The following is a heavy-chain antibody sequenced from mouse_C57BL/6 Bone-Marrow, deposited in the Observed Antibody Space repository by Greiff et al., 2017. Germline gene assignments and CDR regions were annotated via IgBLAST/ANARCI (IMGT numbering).Heavy chain of an antibody. D-gene: IGHD4-1*01. CDR1: EYAFPSHD. J-gene: IGHJ2*01. CDR2: INSDGGST. CDR3: ARGNWEGYYFDY. V-gene: IGHV5-2*01. Sequence: EVKVVESGGGLVQPGESLKLSCESNEYAFPSHDMSWVSKTPEKRLELVAAINSDGGSTYYPDTMERRFIIARDNTKKTLYLQMSSLRSEDTALYYCARGNWEGYYFDYWGQGTTLTVSA.